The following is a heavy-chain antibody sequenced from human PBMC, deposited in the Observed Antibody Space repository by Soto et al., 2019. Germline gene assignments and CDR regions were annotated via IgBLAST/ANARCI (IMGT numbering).Heavy chain of an antibody. D-gene: IGHD6-19*01. J-gene: IGHJ4*02. Sequence: ASVKVSCKVSGYTLTELSMHWVRQAPGKGLEWMGGFDPEDGETIYAQKFQGRVTMTEGTSTDTAYMELSSLRSEDTAVYYCATASGWPPTLDYWGQGTLVTVSS. CDR2: FDPEDGET. CDR1: GYTLTELS. CDR3: ATASGWPPTLDY. V-gene: IGHV1-24*01.